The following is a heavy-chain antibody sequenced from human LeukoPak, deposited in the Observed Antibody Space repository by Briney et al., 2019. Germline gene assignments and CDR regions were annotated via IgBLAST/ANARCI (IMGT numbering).Heavy chain of an antibody. CDR3: AKDGGLWVSAHWGDS. CDR1: GFTFSSCT. J-gene: IGHJ4*02. CDR2: ITTGGPNT. D-gene: IGHD7-27*01. V-gene: IGHV3-23*01. Sequence: GGSLRLSCTASGFTFSSCTMSWVRQAPGKGLKWVSTITTGGPNTYYADSVKGRFTVSRDDSKNTLYLQMNSLRAEDTAVYYCAKDGGLWVSAHWGDSWGRGTLVTVSS.